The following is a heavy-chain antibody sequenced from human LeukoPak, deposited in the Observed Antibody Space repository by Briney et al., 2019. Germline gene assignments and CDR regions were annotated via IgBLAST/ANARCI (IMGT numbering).Heavy chain of an antibody. CDR3: ARDVGGSGTYFDY. Sequence: GGSLRLSCAASRFTFSSYSMNWVRQAPGKGLEWVSYISSSSTIHYADSVEGRFTISRDNAKNSLYLQMNSLRAEDTAVYYCARDVGGSGTYFDYWGQGTLVTVSS. CDR1: RFTFSSYS. J-gene: IGHJ4*02. V-gene: IGHV3-48*01. CDR2: ISSSSTI. D-gene: IGHD3-10*01.